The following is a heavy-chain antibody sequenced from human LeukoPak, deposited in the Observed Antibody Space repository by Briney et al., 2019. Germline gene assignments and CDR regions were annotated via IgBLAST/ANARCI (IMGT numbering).Heavy chain of an antibody. Sequence: SVKVSCKASGGTFSSYAISWVRQAPGQGLEWMGGIIPIFGTANYAQKFQGRVTITTDESTSTAYMELSSLRSEDTAVYYCARGSLVNMVRGVTPFDYWGQGTLVTVSS. J-gene: IGHJ4*02. CDR1: GGTFSSYA. V-gene: IGHV1-69*05. D-gene: IGHD3-10*01. CDR3: ARGSLVNMVRGVTPFDY. CDR2: IIPIFGTA.